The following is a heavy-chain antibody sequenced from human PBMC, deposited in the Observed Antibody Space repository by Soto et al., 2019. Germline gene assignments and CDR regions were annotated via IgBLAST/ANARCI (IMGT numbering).Heavy chain of an antibody. D-gene: IGHD3-9*01. J-gene: IGHJ6*03. CDR2: ISGSGGST. CDR3: AKDGMPGYFDWLLYGGNYYYMDV. V-gene: IGHV3-23*01. CDR1: GFTFSSYA. Sequence: GGSLRLSCAASGFTFSSYAMSWVRQAPGKGLEWVSAISGSGGSTYYADSVKGRFTISRDNSKNTLYLQMNSLRAEDTAVYYCAKDGMPGYFDWLLYGGNYYYMDVWGKGTTVTVSS.